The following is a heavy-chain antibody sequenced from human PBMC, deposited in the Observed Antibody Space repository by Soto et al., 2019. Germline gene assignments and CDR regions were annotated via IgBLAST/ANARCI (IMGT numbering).Heavy chain of an antibody. Sequence: PSEILSLTCSVSGDPIDNTVFSWNWIRQQPEKGLEWIGYISSSGKTYYNPSLKSRVTMSLDTSRKQFSLNLTSVTAAETAVYFRARHLSGDYPNSNRFDPWGQGILVTVSS. CDR1: GDPIDNTVFS. V-gene: IGHV4-31*03. CDR3: ARHLSGDYPNSNRFDP. D-gene: IGHD4-17*01. J-gene: IGHJ5*02. CDR2: ISSSGKT.